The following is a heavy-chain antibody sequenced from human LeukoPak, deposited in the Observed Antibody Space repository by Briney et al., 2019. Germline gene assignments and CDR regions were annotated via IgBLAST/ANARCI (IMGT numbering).Heavy chain of an antibody. D-gene: IGHD3-10*01. J-gene: IGHJ5*02. CDR1: GYTFTSYG. V-gene: IGHV1-18*01. CDR2: ISAYNGNT. CDR3: ASLWFGESPS. Sequence: ASVKVSCKASGYTFTSYGISWVRQAPGQGLEWMGWISAYNGNTNYAQKLQGRVTMTTDTSTSTAHMELRSLRSDDTAVYYCASLWFGESPSWGQGTLVSVSS.